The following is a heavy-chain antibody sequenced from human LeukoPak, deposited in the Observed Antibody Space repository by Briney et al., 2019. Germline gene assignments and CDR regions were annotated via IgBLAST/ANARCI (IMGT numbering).Heavy chain of an antibody. CDR2: INHSGST. V-gene: IGHV4-39*07. CDR1: GGSISSGDYY. J-gene: IGHJ4*02. CDR3: ARKRLRGYSYGRPLDY. D-gene: IGHD5-18*01. Sequence: PSETLSLTCTVSGGSISSGDYYWSWIRQPPGKGLEWIGEINHSGSTNYNPSLKSRVTISVGTSKNQFSLKLSSVTAADTAVYYCARKRLRGYSYGRPLDYWGQGTLVTVSS.